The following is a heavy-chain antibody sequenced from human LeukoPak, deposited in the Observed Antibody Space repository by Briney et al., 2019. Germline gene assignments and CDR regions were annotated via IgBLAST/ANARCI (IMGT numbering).Heavy chain of an antibody. CDR3: AKDRCSNGIGCYYYYMDV. CDR1: GFTFSSYG. CDR2: IRYDGSNK. J-gene: IGHJ6*03. D-gene: IGHD2-8*01. Sequence: AGGSLRLSCAASGFTFSSYGMHWVRQAPGKGLEWVALIRYDGSNKYYADSVKGRFSISRDSSKNILYLQMNSLRAEDTAVYYCAKDRCSNGIGCYYYYMDVWGKGTTVTISS. V-gene: IGHV3-30*02.